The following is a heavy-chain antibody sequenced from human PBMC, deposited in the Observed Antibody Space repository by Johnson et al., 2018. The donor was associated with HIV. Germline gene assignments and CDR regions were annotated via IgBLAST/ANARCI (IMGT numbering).Heavy chain of an antibody. CDR1: GFTFSDYY. V-gene: IGHV3-11*04. CDR3: AKDPPGVDDIHAFDI. Sequence: QVQLVESGGGLVKPGGSLRLSCAASGFTFSDYYMSWIRQAPGKGLEWLSYISSSGSTIYYVDSVKGRFTISRDNAKNSLYLQMNSLRAEDTAVYYCAKDPPGVDDIHAFDIWGQGTMVTVSS. CDR2: ISSSGSTI. J-gene: IGHJ3*02. D-gene: IGHD3-9*01.